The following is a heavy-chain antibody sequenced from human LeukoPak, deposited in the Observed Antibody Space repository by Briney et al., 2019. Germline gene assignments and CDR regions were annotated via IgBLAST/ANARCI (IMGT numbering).Heavy chain of an antibody. J-gene: IGHJ4*02. D-gene: IGHD5-18*01. CDR1: RLTFSSYS. Sequence: GGSLRLSCAASRLTFSSYSMNWVRQAPGKGLEWVSSISSSGSYIYYADSVKGRFTISRDNAKNSLFLQMNSLRAEDTAVYFCARGGSRVETLMVLDYWGQGTPVTVSS. CDR2: ISSSGSYI. CDR3: ARGGSRVETLMVLDY. V-gene: IGHV3-21*01.